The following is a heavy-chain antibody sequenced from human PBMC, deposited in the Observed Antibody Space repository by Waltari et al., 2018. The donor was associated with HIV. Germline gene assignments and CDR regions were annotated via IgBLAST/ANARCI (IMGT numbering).Heavy chain of an antibody. V-gene: IGHV4-61*02. Sequence: QVQLQESGPGLVRPSQTLSLTCTVSGGSISSGSYFWGWIRQPAGKGLEWIGRIYTSGSTNYNPSRKSRVTRSGDTSKNQFSLKLSSVTAADTAVYYCAREAFRAGYYWGQGTLVTVSS. CDR1: GGSISSGSYF. CDR2: IYTSGST. J-gene: IGHJ4*02. CDR3: AREAFRAGYY. D-gene: IGHD3-3*02.